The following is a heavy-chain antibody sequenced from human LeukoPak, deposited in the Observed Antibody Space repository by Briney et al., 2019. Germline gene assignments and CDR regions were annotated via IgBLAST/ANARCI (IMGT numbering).Heavy chain of an antibody. CDR3: ATGYYYSSGYPT. D-gene: IGHD3-22*01. CDR2: IRSSSGYI. Sequence: GWSLRLSCAASGFTFSSYSMKWVRQAPGRVLEWVLSIRSSSGYIYYADSVKGRFTTTRDNANNSLYLQMNSLRAEDKTVDYCATGYYYSSGYPTWGQGTLVTVSS. CDR1: GFTFSSYS. J-gene: IGHJ5*02. V-gene: IGHV3-21*01.